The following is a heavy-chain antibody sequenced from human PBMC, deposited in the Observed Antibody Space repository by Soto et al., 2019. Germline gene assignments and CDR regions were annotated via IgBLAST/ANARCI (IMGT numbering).Heavy chain of an antibody. CDR2: ISGSGGST. CDR1: GFTFSSYA. Sequence: EVQLLESGGGLVQPGGSLRLSCAASGFTFSSYAMSWVRQAPGKGLEWVSAISGSGGSTYYADSVKGRFTISRDNSKNTLYLQMNSLRAEDTAVYYCAPTPYDFWSGYSGGMDVWGQGTTVTVSS. J-gene: IGHJ6*02. D-gene: IGHD3-3*01. V-gene: IGHV3-23*01. CDR3: APTPYDFWSGYSGGMDV.